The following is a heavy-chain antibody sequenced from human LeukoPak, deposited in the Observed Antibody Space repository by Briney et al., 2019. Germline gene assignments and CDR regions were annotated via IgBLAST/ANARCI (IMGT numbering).Heavy chain of an antibody. CDR2: IIPIFGTA. CDR3: ARRIAVAGKRYYFDY. D-gene: IGHD6-19*01. V-gene: IGHV1-69*13. CDR1: GGTFGSYA. J-gene: IGHJ4*02. Sequence: ASVKVSCKASGGTFGSYAISWVRQAPGQGLEWMGGIIPIFGTANYAQKFQGRVTITADESTSTAYMELSSLRSEDTAVYYCARRIAVAGKRYYFDYWGQGTLVTVSS.